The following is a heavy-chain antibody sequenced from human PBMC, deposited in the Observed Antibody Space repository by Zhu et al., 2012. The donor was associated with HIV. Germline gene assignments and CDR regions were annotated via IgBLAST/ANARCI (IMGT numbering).Heavy chain of an antibody. CDR3: ARDGGGYDLGGNWFDP. J-gene: IGHJ5*02. V-gene: IGHV4-38-2*02. CDR2: IYHSGST. CDR1: GYSISSGYY. Sequence: QVQLQESGPGLVKPSETLSLTCAVSGYSISSGYYWGWIRRPPGKGLEWIGSIYHSGSTYYNPSLKSRVTISVDTSKNQFSLKLSSVTAADTAVYYCARDGGGYDLGGNWFDPWGQGTLVTVSS. D-gene: IGHD5-12*01.